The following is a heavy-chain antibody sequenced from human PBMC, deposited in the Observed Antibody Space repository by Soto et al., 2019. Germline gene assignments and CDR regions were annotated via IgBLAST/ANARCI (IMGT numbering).Heavy chain of an antibody. CDR2: ISSSSSYI. D-gene: IGHD2-21*02. CDR1: GFTFSRYS. J-gene: IGHJ4*02. Sequence: EVQLVESGGGLVKPGGSLKLSCAASGFTFSRYSMNWARQAPGKGLEWVSSISSSSSYIYHADSVKGRFTISRDNAQNSLNLQMYSLRAEDTAVYYCARDRRDGDCNSVGYFDSWGQGTLVTVSS. V-gene: IGHV3-21*01. CDR3: ARDRRDGDCNSVGYFDS.